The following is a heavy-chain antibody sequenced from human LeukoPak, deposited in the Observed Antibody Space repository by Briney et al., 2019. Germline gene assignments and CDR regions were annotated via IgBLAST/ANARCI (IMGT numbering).Heavy chain of an antibody. CDR2: INGDGSST. D-gene: IGHD6-13*01. Sequence: GGSLRLSCAGSGFIFSSTWMHWVRQAPGKGLVWVSRINGDGSSTTYVDSVMGRFTISRDNAKNTLYLQMNSVRAEDTAVYYCARGNIAAAGIHYWGQGTLVIVSS. V-gene: IGHV3-74*01. J-gene: IGHJ4*02. CDR1: GFIFSSTW. CDR3: ARGNIAAAGIHY.